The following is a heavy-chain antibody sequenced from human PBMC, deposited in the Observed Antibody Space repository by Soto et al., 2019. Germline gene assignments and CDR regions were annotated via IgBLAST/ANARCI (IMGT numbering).Heavy chain of an antibody. Sequence: ASVKVSCKASGYTFTTYGISWVRQAPGQGLEWMGWTSAYNGNTNYAQKLQGRVTMTTDTSTSTAYMELRSLRSDDTAVYYCARIKQLVGYDWFDPWGQGTLVTVSS. J-gene: IGHJ5*02. CDR3: ARIKQLVGYDWFDP. V-gene: IGHV1-18*01. CDR2: TSAYNGNT. D-gene: IGHD6-6*01. CDR1: GYTFTTYG.